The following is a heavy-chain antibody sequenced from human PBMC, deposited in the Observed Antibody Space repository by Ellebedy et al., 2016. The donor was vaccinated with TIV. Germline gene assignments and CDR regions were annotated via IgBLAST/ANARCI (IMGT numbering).Heavy chain of an antibody. V-gene: IGHV3-74*01. CDR2: ISNDGSVT. Sequence: GGSLRLSCAASGFTFSSYSMHWVRQALGKGLVWVPRISNDGSVTTYADSVKGRFTISRDNAKNTLYLQMNSLRAEDTAVYYCARGGYYGMDVWGQGTTVTVSS. CDR1: GFTFSSYS. CDR3: ARGGYYGMDV. J-gene: IGHJ6*02.